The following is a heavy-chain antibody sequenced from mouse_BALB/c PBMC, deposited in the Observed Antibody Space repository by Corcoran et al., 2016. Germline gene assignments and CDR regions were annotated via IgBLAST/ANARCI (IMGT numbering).Heavy chain of an antibody. V-gene: IGHV9-3-1*01. CDR1: GYTFTNCG. CDR2: INTYTGEP. D-gene: IGHD1-1*01. Sequence: QIQWVQSGPELKKPGETVKISCKDSGYTFTNCGMNWVKQAPGKGLKWMGWINTYTGEPTYADDFKGRFAFSLETSASTAYLQINNLKNEDTATYFCARVLYYTDYWGQGTTLTVSS. J-gene: IGHJ2*01. CDR3: ARVLYYTDY.